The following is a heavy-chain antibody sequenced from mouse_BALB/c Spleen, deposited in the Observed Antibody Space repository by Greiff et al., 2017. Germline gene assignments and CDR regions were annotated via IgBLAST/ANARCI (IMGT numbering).Heavy chain of an antibody. J-gene: IGHJ3*01. CDR2: ISYDGSN. Sequence: VQLQESGPGLVKPSQSLSLTCSVTGYSITSGYYWNWIRQFPGNKLEWMGYISYDGSNNYNPSLKNRISITRDTSKNQFFLKLNSVTTEDTATYYCARKYGNYGFAYWGQGTLVTVSA. V-gene: IGHV3-6*02. D-gene: IGHD2-10*02. CDR1: GYSITSGYY. CDR3: ARKYGNYGFAY.